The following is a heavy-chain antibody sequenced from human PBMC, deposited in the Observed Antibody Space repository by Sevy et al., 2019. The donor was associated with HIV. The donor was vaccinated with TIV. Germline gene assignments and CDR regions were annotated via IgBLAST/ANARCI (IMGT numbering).Heavy chain of an antibody. J-gene: IGHJ4*02. CDR1: GFTLNGYW. D-gene: IGHD6-13*01. V-gene: IGHV3-7*01. CDR2: INQDGNVK. CDR3: VRAIAADGSF. Sequence: EGSLRLSCVASGFTLNGYWMSWVRQAPGKGLEWVANINQDGNVKYYIDSVKGRFTISRDTARNLLYLQMNSLRVEDTALYYCVRAIAADGSFWGQGTLVTVSS.